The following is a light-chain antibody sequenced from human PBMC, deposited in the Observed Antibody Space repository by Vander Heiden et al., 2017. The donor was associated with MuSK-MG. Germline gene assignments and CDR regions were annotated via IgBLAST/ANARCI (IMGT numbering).Light chain of an antibody. CDR1: QSVSSY. V-gene: IGKV3-11*01. J-gene: IGKJ5*01. CDR2: DAS. Sequence: EIVLTQSPATLSLSPGERATLSCRASQSVSSYLAWYQQKPGQAPRLLIYDASNRATGIPARFSGSGSGTDFTLTISSLEPEDVAVYYCQQRRNWPITFGQGTRLEIK. CDR3: QQRRNWPIT.